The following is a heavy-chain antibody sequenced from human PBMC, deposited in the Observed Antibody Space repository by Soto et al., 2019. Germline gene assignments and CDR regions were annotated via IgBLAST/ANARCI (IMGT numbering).Heavy chain of an antibody. CDR1: GASITSDSYF. D-gene: IGHD3-22*01. CDR3: ARADYYESYGSNCVPSDFDF. J-gene: IGHJ4*02. V-gene: IGHV4-39*02. CDR2: FFYSGTP. Sequence: QSLLQESGPGLVKPSGTLSLTCSVSGASITSDSYFWAWIRQPPGRGLEWICGFFYSGTPYIKPSIKSRVTISADTSQHSFSLNLHSVSAADTTIYYCARADYYESYGSNCVPSDFDFWGQGILVTVSS.